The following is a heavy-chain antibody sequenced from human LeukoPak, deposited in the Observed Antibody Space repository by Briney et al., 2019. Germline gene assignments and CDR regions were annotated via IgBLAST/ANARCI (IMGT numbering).Heavy chain of an antibody. V-gene: IGHV1-2*02. CDR1: GYTFTGYY. CDR3: ARVRTVVPAAIDY. D-gene: IGHD2-2*01. Sequence: ASVKVSCKASGYTFTGYYMHWVRQAPGQGLEWMGWINPNSGGTNYAQKLQGRVTMTRDTSISTAYMELSRLRSDDTAVYYCARVRTVVPAAIDYWGQGTLVTVSS. CDR2: INPNSGGT. J-gene: IGHJ4*02.